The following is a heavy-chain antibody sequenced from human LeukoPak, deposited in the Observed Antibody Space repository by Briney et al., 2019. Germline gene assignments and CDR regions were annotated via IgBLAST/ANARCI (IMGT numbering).Heavy chain of an antibody. V-gene: IGHV1-2*02. Sequence: GASVTVSCKASGYTFTAYYMHWVRQAPGQGLEWMGWINPNSGGTNHAQKFQGRVTMTRDTSISTAYMELSRLRSDDTAVYYCARGNTHYLDYWGQGTLVTVSS. CDR1: GYTFTAYY. D-gene: IGHD4-11*01. J-gene: IGHJ4*02. CDR3: ARGNTHYLDY. CDR2: INPNSGGT.